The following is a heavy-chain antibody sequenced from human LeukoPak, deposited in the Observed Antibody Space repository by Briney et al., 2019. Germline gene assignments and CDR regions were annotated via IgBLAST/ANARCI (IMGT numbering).Heavy chain of an antibody. CDR2: ISGSGGST. V-gene: IGHV3-23*01. Sequence: GGSLTLSCAASGFTFSTYDMSWVRQARGRGLEWVSPISGSGGSTYYADSVKGRFTISRDNSKNTLYLQMNSLRAEDTAVYYCASAASHRIAAGGDYWGQGTLVTVSS. J-gene: IGHJ4*02. CDR1: GFTFSTYD. D-gene: IGHD6-13*01. CDR3: ASAASHRIAAGGDY.